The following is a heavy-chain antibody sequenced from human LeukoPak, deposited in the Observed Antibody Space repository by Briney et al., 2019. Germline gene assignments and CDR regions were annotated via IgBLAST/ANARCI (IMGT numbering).Heavy chain of an antibody. D-gene: IGHD6-6*01. CDR3: AREKSGQLAPTFDY. V-gene: IGHV1-18*01. J-gene: IGHJ4*02. CDR2: ISAYNGNT. CDR1: GYTFTSYG. Sequence: ASVKVSCKASGYTFTSYGISWVRQAPGQGLEWMGWISAYNGNTNYAQKLQGRVTMTTDTSTSTAYMELRSLRSDDTAVYYCAREKSGQLAPTFDYWGQGTLVTVSS.